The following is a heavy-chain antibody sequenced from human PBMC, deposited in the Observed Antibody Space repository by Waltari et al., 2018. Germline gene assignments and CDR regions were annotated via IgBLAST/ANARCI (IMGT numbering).Heavy chain of an antibody. CDR2: FDPEEGEEWEK. D-gene: IGHD6-13*01. CDR3: ATSGVAAAARGYFWFDP. CDR1: GYTLTDLS. V-gene: IGHV1-24*01. J-gene: IGHJ5*02. Sequence: QVQLEQSVAEVSKPGASVKVSCKVSGYTLTDLSIHWVRQAPGKGLEWMGGFDPEEGEEWEKIYAQKFQGRVTMTEDTSTNTAYMELSGLTSEDTAIYYCATSGVAAAARGYFWFDPWGQGTLVTVSS.